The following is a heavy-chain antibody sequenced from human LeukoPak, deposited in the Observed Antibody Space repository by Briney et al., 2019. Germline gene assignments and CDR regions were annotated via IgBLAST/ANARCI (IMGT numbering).Heavy chain of an antibody. Sequence: PGESMRLSCAASGFTFSSYGMHWVRQSPGKGLEWVAVIPYDGSNKYYADSVKGRFTISRDNSKNTLYLQMNSLRAEDTAVYYCAKDSRTYDYVWGSTDYWGQGTLVTVSS. J-gene: IGHJ4*02. CDR2: IPYDGSNK. CDR1: GFTFSSYG. V-gene: IGHV3-30*18. D-gene: IGHD3-16*01. CDR3: AKDSRTYDYVWGSTDY.